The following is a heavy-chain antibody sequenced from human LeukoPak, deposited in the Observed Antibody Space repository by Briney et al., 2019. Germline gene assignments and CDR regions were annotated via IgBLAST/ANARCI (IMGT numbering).Heavy chain of an antibody. CDR1: GYDFKTYA. CDR2: ISGYNGDT. D-gene: IGHD6-13*01. CDR3: ARGGGHTSSWRSFDL. V-gene: IGHV1-18*01. J-gene: IGHJ4*02. Sequence: EASVKVSCKSSGYDFKTYAVRWVRQAPGQGLEWMGWISGYNGDTEYAPNFQDRVTMTTDTSTSTAYIELRSLSLDDTAVYYCARGGGHTSSWRSFDLWGQGTLVIVSS.